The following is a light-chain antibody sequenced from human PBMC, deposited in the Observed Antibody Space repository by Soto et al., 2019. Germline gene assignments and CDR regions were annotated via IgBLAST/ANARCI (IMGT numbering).Light chain of an antibody. Sequence: QSVLTQPPSVSGAPGQRATISGTGSSSNIGAGYDVHWYQQLPGTAPKLLIYGNSNRPSGVPDRFSGSKSGTSASLAITGLQAEDEADYYCQSYDSSLSGVVFGGGTKLTVL. CDR1: SSNIGAGYD. V-gene: IGLV1-40*01. CDR2: GNS. J-gene: IGLJ2*01. CDR3: QSYDSSLSGVV.